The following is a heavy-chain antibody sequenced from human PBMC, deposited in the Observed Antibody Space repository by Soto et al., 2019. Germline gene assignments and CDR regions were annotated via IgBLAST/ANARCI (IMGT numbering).Heavy chain of an antibody. CDR3: VKDRSPFDFYCSMPV. V-gene: IGHV4-30-4*02. D-gene: IGHD2-21*01. Sequence: PSETVSLTCTVSGDSIGSGNKYWSWIRQAPGKGLEWIGYIFASGSTNDNPSHKSRLTRSLATSQNPSSLKLHSVTGADTAVYSSVKDRSPFDFYCSMPVLGQGTTVTVSS. CDR2: IFASGST. CDR1: GDSIGSGNKY. J-gene: IGHJ6*01.